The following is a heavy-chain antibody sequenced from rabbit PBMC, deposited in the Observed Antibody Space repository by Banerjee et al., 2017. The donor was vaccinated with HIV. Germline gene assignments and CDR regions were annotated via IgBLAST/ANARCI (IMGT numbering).Heavy chain of an antibody. CDR1: GFSFSSNYY. D-gene: IGHD6-1*01. V-gene: IGHV1S45*01. CDR2: MDGGDSGST. J-gene: IGHJ4*01. CDR3: ARGAYGYAGYVYATGEINL. Sequence: QEQLEESGGDLVKPEGSLTLTCTASGFSFSSNYYMCWVRQAPGKGLEWSACMDGGDSGSTYYANWAKGRFTISKTSSTTVTLQMTSLTAADTATYFCARGAYGYAGYVYATGEINLWGQGTLVTVS.